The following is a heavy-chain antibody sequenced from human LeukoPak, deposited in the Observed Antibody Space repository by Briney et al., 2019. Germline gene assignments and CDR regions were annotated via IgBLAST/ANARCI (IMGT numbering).Heavy chain of an antibody. CDR1: GYTFTGYY. V-gene: IGHV3-30*18. CDR2: ISYDGSNK. J-gene: IGHJ4*02. D-gene: IGHD5-18*01. CDR3: AKGDTAMAGYFDY. Sequence: SCKASGYTFTGYYMHWVRQAPGKGLEWVAVISYDGSNKYYADSVKGRFTISRDNSKNTLYLQMNSLRAEDTAVYYCAKGDTAMAGYFDYWGQGTLVTVSS.